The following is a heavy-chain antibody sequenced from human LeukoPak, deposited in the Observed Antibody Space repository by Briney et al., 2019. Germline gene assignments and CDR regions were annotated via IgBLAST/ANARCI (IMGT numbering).Heavy chain of an antibody. Sequence: PGGSLRLSCAASGFTFRSYWMSWVRQAPGKGLEWLGHINQEASRTDHADSVKGRFNISRDNSRNLLYLHMSSLRAEEPAVYYCAKYLSRAFDSWGQGILVSVSS. V-gene: IGHV3-7*01. CDR2: INQEASRT. D-gene: IGHD2/OR15-2a*01. CDR1: GFTFRSYW. J-gene: IGHJ4*02. CDR3: AKYLSRAFDS.